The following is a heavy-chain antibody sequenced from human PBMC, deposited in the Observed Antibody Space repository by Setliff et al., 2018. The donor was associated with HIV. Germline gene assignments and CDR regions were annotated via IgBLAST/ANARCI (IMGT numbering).Heavy chain of an antibody. CDR1: GYTFTDYE. D-gene: IGHD3-3*01. V-gene: IGHV1-18*01. Sequence: ASVKVSCKASGYTFTDYEITWVRQAPGQGLEWMGWISAYNDNANYVQELQGRVTMTTDTSTSTAYMELRSLRSDDTAVYFCARFGNFWTYGMDVWGQGTTVTVSS. CDR2: ISAYNDNA. CDR3: ARFGNFWTYGMDV. J-gene: IGHJ6*02.